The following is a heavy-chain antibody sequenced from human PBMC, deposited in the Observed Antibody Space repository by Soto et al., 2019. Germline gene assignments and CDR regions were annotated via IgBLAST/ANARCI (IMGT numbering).Heavy chain of an antibody. Sequence: QAQLVESGGGVVRPWRSQRLSCAASGFAFSGYGMHWVRQAPGKGLEWVAFICFDGRDALYSDSVKGRFSITRDNSKNTLFLQLNSVRGDDSAVYYCAREGYCSGGGCSGGMDVWGQGTTVTVSS. D-gene: IGHD2-15*01. V-gene: IGHV3-33*01. CDR1: GFAFSGYG. J-gene: IGHJ6*02. CDR2: ICFDGRDA. CDR3: AREGYCSGGGCSGGMDV.